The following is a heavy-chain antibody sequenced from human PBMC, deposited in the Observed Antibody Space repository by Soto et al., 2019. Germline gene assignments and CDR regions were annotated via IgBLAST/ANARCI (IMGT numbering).Heavy chain of an antibody. V-gene: IGHV1-69*13. CDR2: IIPIFGTA. D-gene: IGHD5-18*01. J-gene: IGHJ6*02. CDR1: GGTFSSYA. CDR3: ARTSMQSRGYSYGHGGMDV. Sequence: ASVKVSCKASGGTFSSYAISWVRQAPGQGLEWMGGIIPIFGTANYAQKFQGRVTITADESTSTAYMELSSLKASDTAMYYCARTSMQSRGYSYGHGGMDVWGQGTTVTVSS.